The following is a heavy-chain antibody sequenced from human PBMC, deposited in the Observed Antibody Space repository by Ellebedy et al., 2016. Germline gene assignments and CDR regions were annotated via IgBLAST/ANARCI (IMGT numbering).Heavy chain of an antibody. Sequence: GGSLRLSXKGSGYSFTSYWISWVRQMPGKGLEWMGRIDPSDSYTNYSPSFQGHVTISADKSISTAYLQWSSLKASDTAMYYCASRRFGRGIAAAGPEGDYWGQGTLVTVSS. CDR1: GYSFTSYW. V-gene: IGHV5-10-1*01. CDR3: ASRRFGRGIAAAGPEGDY. CDR2: IDPSDSYT. J-gene: IGHJ4*02. D-gene: IGHD6-13*01.